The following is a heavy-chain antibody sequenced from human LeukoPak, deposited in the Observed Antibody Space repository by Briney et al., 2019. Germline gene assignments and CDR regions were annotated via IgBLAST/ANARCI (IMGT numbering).Heavy chain of an antibody. J-gene: IGHJ5*02. D-gene: IGHD5-12*01. CDR3: VRSGYDYDWFDP. Sequence: ASVKVSCKASGYTFTGYYMHWVRQAPGQGLEWMGGIIPLFDTINYAQNFQGRVTITADEFTSTAYMELSSLRSDDTAVYYCVRSGYDYDWFDPWGQGTLVTVSS. V-gene: IGHV1-69*13. CDR1: GYTFTGYY. CDR2: IIPLFDTI.